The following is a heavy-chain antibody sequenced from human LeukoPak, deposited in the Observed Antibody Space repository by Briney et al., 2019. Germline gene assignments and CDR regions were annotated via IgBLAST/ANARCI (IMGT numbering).Heavy chain of an antibody. D-gene: IGHD2-2*03. CDR3: ASVGYCSSTSCSPYNWFDR. CDR1: GYTFTGYY. CDR2: INPNSGGT. Sequence: ASVKVSCKASGYTFTGYYMHWVRQAPGQGLEWMRWINPNSGGTNYAQKFQGRVTMTRDTSISTAYMELSRLRSDDTAVYYCASVGYCSSTSCSPYNWFDRWGQGTLVTVSS. V-gene: IGHV1-2*02. J-gene: IGHJ5*02.